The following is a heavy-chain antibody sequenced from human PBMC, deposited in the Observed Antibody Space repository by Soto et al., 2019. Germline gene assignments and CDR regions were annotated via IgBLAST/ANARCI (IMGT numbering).Heavy chain of an antibody. CDR2: ISYDGSNK. CDR3: ARDRMGGDSWFWDYFDY. D-gene: IGHD6-13*01. CDR1: GFTFSRYA. V-gene: IGHV3-30-3*01. J-gene: IGHJ4*02. Sequence: QVQLVESGGGVVQPGRSLRLSSAASGFTFSRYAMHWVRQAPGKGLEWVAVISYDGSNKYDADSVKGRFTISRDDSKNTLFLQMNSLRPEDTAVYYCARDRMGGDSWFWDYFDYWGQGILVTVSS.